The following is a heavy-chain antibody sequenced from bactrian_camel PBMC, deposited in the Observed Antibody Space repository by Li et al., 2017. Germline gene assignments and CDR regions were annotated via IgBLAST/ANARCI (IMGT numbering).Heavy chain of an antibody. J-gene: IGHJ6*01. V-gene: IGHV3S36*01. CDR2: ITSGGGTT. CDR3: AADRGYGLGCDDGSGY. CDR1: GFTFEDSD. D-gene: IGHD3*01. Sequence: VQLVESGGGSVQAGGSLRLSCTASGFTFEDSDMGWYRQAPGKGLEWVSTITSGGGTTYYADSVKGRLTISRDDAKNTVYLQMNSLKFEDTAVYYCAADRGYGLGCDDGSGYWGQGTQVTVS.